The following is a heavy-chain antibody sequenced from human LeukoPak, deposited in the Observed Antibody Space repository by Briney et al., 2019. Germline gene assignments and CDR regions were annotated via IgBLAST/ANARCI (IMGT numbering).Heavy chain of an antibody. CDR2: INHSGST. CDR3: ARQGYDFWSGYPDRIDY. D-gene: IGHD3-3*01. J-gene: IGHJ4*02. CDR1: GGSFSGYY. Sequence: SETLSLTCAVYGGSFSGYYWSWIRQPPGKGLEWIGEINHSGSTNYNPSLKSRVTISVDTSKNQFSLKLSSVTAADTAVYYCARQGYDFWSGYPDRIDYWGQGTLVTVSS. V-gene: IGHV4-34*01.